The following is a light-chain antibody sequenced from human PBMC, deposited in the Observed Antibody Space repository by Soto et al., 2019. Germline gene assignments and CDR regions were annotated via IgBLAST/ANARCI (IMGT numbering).Light chain of an antibody. CDR2: GVS. CDR1: QSVAGN. V-gene: IGKV3-15*01. CDR3: QQSNNWPPLT. Sequence: EIVMTQSPATLSVSPGETATLSCRASQSVAGNLDWYQQKPGQPPRLLIYGVSTRATGVPARFSGSGSETDFSLTISSLRIEDFALYYCQQSNNWPPLTFGGGTKVEIK. J-gene: IGKJ4*01.